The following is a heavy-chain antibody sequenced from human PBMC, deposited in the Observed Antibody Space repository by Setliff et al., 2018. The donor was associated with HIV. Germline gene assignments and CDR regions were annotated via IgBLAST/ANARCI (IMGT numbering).Heavy chain of an antibody. CDR3: ARHKGAGPYYYYMDV. CDR1: GYSFTSYW. V-gene: IGHV5-51*01. D-gene: IGHD3-16*01. Sequence: GESLTISCKGSGYSFTSYWIGWVRQMPGKGLEWMGIIYPGDSDTRYSPSFQGQVTISADKPISTAYLQWSSLKASDTAMYYCARHKGAGPYYYYMDVWGKGTTVTVSS. J-gene: IGHJ6*03. CDR2: IYPGDSDT.